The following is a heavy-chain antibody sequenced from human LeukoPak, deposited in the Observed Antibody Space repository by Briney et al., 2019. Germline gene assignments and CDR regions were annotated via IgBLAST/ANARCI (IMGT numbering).Heavy chain of an antibody. CDR1: GFTVSSNY. CDR3: ARGRPHYDILTGYLHYFDY. Sequence: GGSLRLSCAASGFTVSSNYMSWVRQAPGKGLEWVSVIYSGGSTYYADSVKGRFTISRDNSKNTLYLQMNSLRAEDTAVYYCARGRPHYDILTGYLHYFDYWGQGTLVTVSS. CDR2: IYSGGST. J-gene: IGHJ4*02. D-gene: IGHD3-9*01. V-gene: IGHV3-53*01.